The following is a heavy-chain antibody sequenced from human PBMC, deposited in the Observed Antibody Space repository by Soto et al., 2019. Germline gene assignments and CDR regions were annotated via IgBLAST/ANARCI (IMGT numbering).Heavy chain of an antibody. CDR1: GYTFTGYY. V-gene: IGHV1-2*02. J-gene: IGHJ6*02. CDR2: INPQTGGT. Sequence: QVQLVQSGAEVKTPGASVRVYCKASGYTFTGYYIHWVREAPGQGLEWMGWINPQTGGTSYAQKFQGRVALSRDTSINTAYLELSRLRFDDAAVYFCARERYQVLSDGMDVWGQGTTVTVSS. CDR3: ARERYQVLSDGMDV. D-gene: IGHD2-2*01.